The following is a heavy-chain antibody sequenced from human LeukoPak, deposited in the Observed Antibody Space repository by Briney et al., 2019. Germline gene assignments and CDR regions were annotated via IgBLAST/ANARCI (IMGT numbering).Heavy chain of an antibody. J-gene: IGHJ6*02. Sequence: SETLSLTCAVYGGSFSGYYWSWIRQPAGKGLEWIGRIYTSGSTNYNPSLKSRVTISVDTSKNQFSLKLSSVAAADTAVYYCARDYADYYYGMDVWGQGTTVTVSS. CDR1: GGSFSGYY. D-gene: IGHD4-17*01. CDR2: IYTSGST. V-gene: IGHV4-4*07. CDR3: ARDYADYYYGMDV.